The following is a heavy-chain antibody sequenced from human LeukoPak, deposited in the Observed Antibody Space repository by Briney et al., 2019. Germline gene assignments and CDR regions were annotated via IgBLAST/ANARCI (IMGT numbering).Heavy chain of an antibody. D-gene: IGHD3-10*01. CDR3: ARGHGSEYTNWFDP. CDR2: INPSGDST. Sequence: ASVKVSCKASGYSFTSYSIHWVRQAPGQGLEWMGIINPSGDSTSHAQKFQGRVTMTRDMSTSTVYMELSSLRSEDTAVYYCARGHGSEYTNWFDPWGQGTQVTVSS. J-gene: IGHJ5*02. CDR1: GYSFTSYS. V-gene: IGHV1-46*01.